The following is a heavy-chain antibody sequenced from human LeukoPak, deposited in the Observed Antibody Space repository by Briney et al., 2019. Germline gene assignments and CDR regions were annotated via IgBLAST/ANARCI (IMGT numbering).Heavy chain of an antibody. J-gene: IGHJ6*02. CDR2: ISGSGSST. V-gene: IGHV3-23*01. CDR3: ARKDVRSAMIFLDV. CDR1: GFSLSGYA. Sequence: GGSLRLSCAASGFSLSGYAMSWVRQAPGKGPEWVSHISGSGSSTYNADSVKGRFTISRDNSKNSVYLQMSSLRADDPAVYFCARKDVRSAMIFLDVWGQGTTVTVSS. D-gene: IGHD3/OR15-3a*01.